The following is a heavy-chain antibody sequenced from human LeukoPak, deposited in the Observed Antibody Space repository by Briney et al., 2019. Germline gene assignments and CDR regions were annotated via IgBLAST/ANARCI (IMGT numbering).Heavy chain of an antibody. D-gene: IGHD3-10*01. V-gene: IGHV3-23*01. CDR2: IGGSGGST. CDR3: ARKAGYYYGSGDY. J-gene: IGHJ4*02. CDR1: GFTFSSYA. Sequence: EGSLRLSCAASGFTFSSYAMNWVRQAPGKGLEWASTIGGSGGSTYYADSVKGRFTISRDNSKNTLYLQMNSLRAEDTAVYYCARKAGYYYGSGDYWGQGTLVTVSS.